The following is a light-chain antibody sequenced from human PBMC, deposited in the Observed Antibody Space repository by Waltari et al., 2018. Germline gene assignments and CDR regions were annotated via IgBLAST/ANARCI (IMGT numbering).Light chain of an antibody. CDR1: QANGHNF. J-gene: IGKJ4*01. Sequence: IVLTQTPDTLSLSPGERATLSCRAGQANGHNFLVWYQQNPGQAPRLLIHGASLRATGVPDRFSGSGSGTDFALTISRLEVEDFAVYYCEQYDGSVLTFGGGTKLEIK. CDR2: GAS. V-gene: IGKV3-20*01. CDR3: EQYDGSVLT.